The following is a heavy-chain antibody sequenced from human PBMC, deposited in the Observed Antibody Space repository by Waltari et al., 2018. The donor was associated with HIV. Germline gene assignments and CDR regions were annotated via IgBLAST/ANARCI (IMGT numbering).Heavy chain of an antibody. CDR2: IYGNGKT. V-gene: IGHV3-53*01. D-gene: IGHD3-9*01. CDR3: ARGYFKGLDC. J-gene: IGHJ4*02. CDR1: GFSVSTTY. Sequence: EVQLVQSGGDLIQPGESLRLSCAASGFSVSTTYMTWVRQAPGKGLEGVSIIYGNGKTYYADSVRGRFTISRDNSNNTLYLQMNSLKVEDTAFYYCARGYFKGLDCWGQGALVSVSS.